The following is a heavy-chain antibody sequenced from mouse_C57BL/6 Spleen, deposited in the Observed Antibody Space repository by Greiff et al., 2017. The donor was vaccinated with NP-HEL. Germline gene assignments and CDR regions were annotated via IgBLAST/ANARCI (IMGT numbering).Heavy chain of an antibody. CDR3: ARERLTYYFDY. V-gene: IGHV3-6*01. J-gene: IGHJ2*01. D-gene: IGHD1-1*01. CDR2: ISYDGSN. Sequence: ESGPGLVKPSQSLSLTCSVTGYSITSGYYWNWIRQFPGNKLEWMGYISYDGSNNYNPSLKNRISITRDTSKNQFFLKLNSVTTEDTATYYCARERLTYYFDYWGQGTTLTVSS. CDR1: GYSITSGYY.